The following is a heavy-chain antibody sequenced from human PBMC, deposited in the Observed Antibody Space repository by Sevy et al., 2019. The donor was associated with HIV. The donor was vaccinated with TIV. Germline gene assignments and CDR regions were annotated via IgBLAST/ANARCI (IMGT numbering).Heavy chain of an antibody. CDR3: AGGFWSGFDY. Sequence: GGSLRLSCAASGFIFNSYAMSWVRQAPGKGLEWVSTISGHGGSTYYADSMKGRFTISRDNSRKTLDLEMNSLRAEDAAIYYCAGGFWSGFDYWGQGSLVTVSS. V-gene: IGHV3-23*01. D-gene: IGHD3-3*01. CDR2: ISGHGGST. J-gene: IGHJ4*02. CDR1: GFIFNSYA.